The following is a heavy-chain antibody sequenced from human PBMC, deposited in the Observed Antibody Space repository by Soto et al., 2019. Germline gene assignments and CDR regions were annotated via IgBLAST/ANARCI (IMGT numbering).Heavy chain of an antibody. Sequence: ASVKVSCKASGYSFTTYGLSWVRQAPGHGLEWMGWISSYNDYTDYAQKFQGRVTMTTDTSTRTAYMELSSLRSEDTAVYYCANTVASVWFDYWGQGTLVTVSS. D-gene: IGHD4-17*01. CDR2: ISSYNDYT. V-gene: IGHV1-18*01. CDR3: ANTVASVWFDY. CDR1: GYSFTTYG. J-gene: IGHJ4*02.